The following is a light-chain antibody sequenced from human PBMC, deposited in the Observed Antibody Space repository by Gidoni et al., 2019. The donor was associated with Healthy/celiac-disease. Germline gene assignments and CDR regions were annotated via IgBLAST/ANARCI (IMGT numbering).Light chain of an antibody. CDR1: NLGDKY. CDR3: QAWDSSTHVV. J-gene: IGLJ2*01. V-gene: IGLV3-1*01. CDR2: QDS. Sequence: SYELTQPPSVSVSPGQTASITCSGDNLGDKYACWYQQKPGQSPVLVIYQDSKRPSGIPERFSGSNSGNTATLTISGTQAMDEDDYYCQAWDSSTHVVFGGGTKLTVL.